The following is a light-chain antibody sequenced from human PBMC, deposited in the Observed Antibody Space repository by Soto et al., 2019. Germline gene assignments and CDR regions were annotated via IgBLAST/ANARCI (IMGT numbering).Light chain of an antibody. CDR2: AAS. Sequence: DIQMTQSPSSLSASVGDRVAITCRASQSIITYLNWYQQKAGLAPKLLIYAASSLQSGVPSRFSGSGSGTDFTLTISSLQPEDFATYYCQQTYSTPPTFGQGTKV. CDR1: QSIITY. V-gene: IGKV1-39*01. CDR3: QQTYSTPPT. J-gene: IGKJ1*01.